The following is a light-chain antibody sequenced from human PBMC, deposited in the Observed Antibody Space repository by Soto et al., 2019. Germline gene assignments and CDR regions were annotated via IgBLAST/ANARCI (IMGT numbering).Light chain of an antibody. Sequence: EIVLTQSPATLSLSPGERATLSCRASQNVGSRYLAWYQQKPGQAPRLLIYDASTRATGISGSFSGSGSGTEFTLTISSLQSEDFAVYYCQQYNRWPLTFGGGTKVDI. V-gene: IGKV3-15*01. CDR1: QNVGSRY. J-gene: IGKJ4*01. CDR2: DAS. CDR3: QQYNRWPLT.